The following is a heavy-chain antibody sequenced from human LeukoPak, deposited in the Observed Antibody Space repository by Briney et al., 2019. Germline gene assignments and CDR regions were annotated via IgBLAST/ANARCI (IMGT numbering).Heavy chain of an antibody. V-gene: IGHV1-69-2*01. J-gene: IGHJ4*02. CDR3: ATEGDLSYYGFDY. CDR2: VDPEDGET. Sequence: SXKVSGYTFTDYYMHWVQQAPGKGVEWMGLVDPEDGETIYAEKFQGRVTITADTSTDTAYMELSSLRSEDTAVYYCATEGDLSYYGFDYWGQGTLVTVSS. D-gene: IGHD1-26*01. CDR1: GYTFTDYY.